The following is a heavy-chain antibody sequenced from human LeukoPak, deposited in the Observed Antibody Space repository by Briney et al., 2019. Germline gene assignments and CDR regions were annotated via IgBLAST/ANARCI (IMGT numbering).Heavy chain of an antibody. Sequence: SETLSLTCTVSGYSISRGYYWGWIRQPPGKGLEWIGSIYHSGTTYYNPSLKSRLTMSVDTSKNQFSLNLSSVTAADTAVYYCARGVYGSGSYTGSNWFDPWGQGTLVTVSS. V-gene: IGHV4-38-2*02. CDR1: GYSISRGYY. D-gene: IGHD3-10*01. CDR2: IYHSGTT. CDR3: ARGVYGSGSYTGSNWFDP. J-gene: IGHJ5*02.